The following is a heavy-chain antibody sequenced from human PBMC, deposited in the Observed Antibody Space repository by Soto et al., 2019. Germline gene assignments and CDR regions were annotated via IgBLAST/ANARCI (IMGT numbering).Heavy chain of an antibody. J-gene: IGHJ4*02. Sequence: QITLKESGPTLVNPTQTLTLTCTFSGFSLSTSGVGVGWIRQPPGKALEWLAVIYWDDDKRYSPSLKSRLTITKDTSKNQEVLTMTNMDPADTATYYCAHRRSYWADYWGQGTLVTVSS. CDR1: GFSLSTSGVG. V-gene: IGHV2-5*02. D-gene: IGHD2-15*01. CDR3: AHRRSYWADY. CDR2: IYWDDDK.